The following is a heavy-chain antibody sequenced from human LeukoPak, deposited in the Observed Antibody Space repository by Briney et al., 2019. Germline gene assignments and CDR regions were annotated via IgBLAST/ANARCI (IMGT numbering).Heavy chain of an antibody. J-gene: IGHJ4*02. CDR2: IHSSGST. D-gene: IGHD3-16*01. CDR1: GGSISSNSYY. V-gene: IGHV4-39*02. CDR3: AKDRAGEIDY. Sequence: PSETLSLTCTVSGGSISSNSYYWGWIRQPPGKGLEWIGSIHSSGSTYYNPSLKSRVTISLDTSKNQFSLKLSSVTAPDTAVYYCAKDRAGEIDYWGQGTLVTVSS.